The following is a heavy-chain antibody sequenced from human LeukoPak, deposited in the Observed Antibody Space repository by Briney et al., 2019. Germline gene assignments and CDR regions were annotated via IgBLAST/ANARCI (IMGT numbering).Heavy chain of an antibody. CDR3: ARSSYSSSSSV. J-gene: IGHJ3*01. CDR1: GFTFSGFW. V-gene: IGHV3-7*03. Sequence: GGSLRLSCAVSGFTFSGFWKSWSRQAPGKGLEWVASINSDGSEGYYADVVKGRFTISRDNAKNSLYLQINSLRAEDTAVYYCARSSYSSSSSVWGQGTMVTVSS. D-gene: IGHD6-6*01. CDR2: INSDGSEG.